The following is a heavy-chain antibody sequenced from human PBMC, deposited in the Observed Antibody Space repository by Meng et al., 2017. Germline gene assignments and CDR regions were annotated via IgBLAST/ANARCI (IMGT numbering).Heavy chain of an antibody. CDR3: TPSLWFGELSNYGYYYYYGMDV. J-gene: IGHJ6*02. CDR1: GFTFSSYS. D-gene: IGHD3-10*01. CDR2: ISSSSSYI. V-gene: IGHV3-21*03. Sequence: GESLKISCAASGFTFSSYSMNWVRQAPGKGLEWVSSISSSSSYIYYADSVKGRFTISRDNAKNSLYLQMNSLRAEDTAVYYCTPSLWFGELSNYGYYYYYGMDVWGQGTMVTVSS.